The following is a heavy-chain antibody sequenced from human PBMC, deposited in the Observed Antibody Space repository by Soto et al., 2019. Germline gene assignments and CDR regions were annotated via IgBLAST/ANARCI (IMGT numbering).Heavy chain of an antibody. CDR2: IYWDDDK. CDR3: AHRRSFDCFDY. J-gene: IGHJ4*02. Sequence: QITLKESGPTLVKPTQTLTLTCTFSGFSLSTSGVGVGWIRQPPGKALEWLALIYWDDDKRYSPSLKSRLTITKDTTKKQVVLTMPNIDPVDTGTYYCAHRRSFDCFDYWGQGTLVTVSS. V-gene: IGHV2-5*02. CDR1: GFSLSTSGVG. D-gene: IGHD3-9*01.